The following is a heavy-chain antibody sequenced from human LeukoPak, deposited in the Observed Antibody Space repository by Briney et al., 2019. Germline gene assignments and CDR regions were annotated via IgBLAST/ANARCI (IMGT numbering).Heavy chain of an antibody. CDR1: GFSFSSYW. CDR2: IRTDGGTK. J-gene: IGHJ6*02. Sequence: GGSLRLSCEGSGFSFSSYWMHWVRQAPGKGLAWVSRIRTDGGTKYYADSVKGRFTISRDNAKSTLYLQMNSLRADDTAIYYCAKDIAAARDYYYGMKVWGQGTTVTVSS. V-gene: IGHV3-74*01. D-gene: IGHD6-13*01. CDR3: AKDIAAARDYYYGMKV.